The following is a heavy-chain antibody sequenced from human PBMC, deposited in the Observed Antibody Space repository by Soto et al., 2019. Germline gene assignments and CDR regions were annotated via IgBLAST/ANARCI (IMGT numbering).Heavy chain of an antibody. D-gene: IGHD3-10*01. CDR1: GFSVSSTY. CDR2: IYISGST. V-gene: IGHV3-53*04. CDR3: VRGLWFGQLYADL. J-gene: IGHJ5*02. Sequence: EAQLVESGGGLVQPGGSLRLSCAASGFSVSSTYMSWVRQAPGKGLEWVSVIYISGSTRYADSLRGRFTTSRQNSENTLFLQLMSLRQEDTAVYYCVRGLWFGQLYADLWGQGTLVTVSS.